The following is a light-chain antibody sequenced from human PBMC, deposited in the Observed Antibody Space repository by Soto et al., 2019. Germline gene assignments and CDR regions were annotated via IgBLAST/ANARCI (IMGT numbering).Light chain of an antibody. V-gene: IGLV1-47*02. CDR1: SSNIGTNT. Sequence: QSVLTQPPSASGTPGQRVPISCSGSSSNIGTNTVNWYQQLPGTAPKLLIYSNNLRPSGVPERISGSKFGTAASLAISGLRSEDEAVYYCASWDDRLGAVIFGGGTKVTVL. CDR3: ASWDDRLGAVI. CDR2: SNN. J-gene: IGLJ2*01.